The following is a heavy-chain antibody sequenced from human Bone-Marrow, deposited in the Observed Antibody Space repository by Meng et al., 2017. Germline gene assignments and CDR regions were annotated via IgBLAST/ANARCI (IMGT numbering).Heavy chain of an antibody. Sequence: VRLGESGGGGVQPGRSLRLSCAASGFTFSSDAMHWVRQAPGKGLEWVAVISYDGSNKYYADSVKGRFTISRDNSKNTLYLQMNSLRAEDTAVYYCARDRGGIDYWGQGTLVTVSS. CDR1: GFTFSSDA. V-gene: IGHV3-30*01. CDR3: ARDRGGIDY. D-gene: IGHD2-15*01. CDR2: ISYDGSNK. J-gene: IGHJ4*02.